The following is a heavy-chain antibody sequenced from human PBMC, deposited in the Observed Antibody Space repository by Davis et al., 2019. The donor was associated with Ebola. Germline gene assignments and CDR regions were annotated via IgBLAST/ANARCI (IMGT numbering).Heavy chain of an antibody. Sequence: GESLKISCAASGFRFSDCTIHWVRQASGKGLEWVGRIGSKSSTYATAYHASVKGRFTISRDDSKNTLYLQMNSLRAEDTAVYYCARDSDYGYYNGMDVWGQGTTVTVSS. J-gene: IGHJ6*02. D-gene: IGHD4-17*01. CDR2: IGSKSSTYAT. CDR1: GFRFSDCT. CDR3: ARDSDYGYYNGMDV. V-gene: IGHV3-73*01.